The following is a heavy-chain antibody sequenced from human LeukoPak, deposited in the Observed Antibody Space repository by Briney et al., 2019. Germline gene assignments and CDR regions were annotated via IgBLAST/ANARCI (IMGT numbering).Heavy chain of an antibody. CDR3: ARHGSGSYYIPDY. Sequence: SQTLSLTCTVSGGSISSGDYYWSWIRQPPGKGLEWIGEINHSGSTNYNPSLKSRVTISVDTSKNQFSLKLSSVTAADTAVYYCARHGSGSYYIPDYWGQGTLVTVSS. CDR1: GGSISSGDYY. V-gene: IGHV4-30-4*01. D-gene: IGHD3-10*01. J-gene: IGHJ4*02. CDR2: INHSGST.